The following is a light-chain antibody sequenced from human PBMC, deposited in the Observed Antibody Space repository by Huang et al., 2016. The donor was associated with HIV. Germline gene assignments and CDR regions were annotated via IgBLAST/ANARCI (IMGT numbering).Light chain of an antibody. V-gene: IGKV3-20*01. CDR3: HQYGTPPWT. Sequence: EIVLTQSPLSLSLSPGEKATLHCRASQSVSNYYLAWYQQKPGQSPRLLIHAASTRASGSPGRFSGSGSGTAFTLTITRLEPEDSAVYFCHQYGTPPWTFGQGTRVEI. CDR1: QSVSNYY. CDR2: AAS. J-gene: IGKJ1*01.